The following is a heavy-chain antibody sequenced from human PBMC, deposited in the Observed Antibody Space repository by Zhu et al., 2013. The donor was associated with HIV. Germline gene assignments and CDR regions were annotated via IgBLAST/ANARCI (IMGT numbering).Heavy chain of an antibody. CDR3: SRTKMFAGYWSDF. CDR2: ISPNNGGT. V-gene: IGHV1-2*02. J-gene: IGHJ4*02. Sequence: QVQLVQSGAEVKKPGASVKVSCKASGYTFTNFYVRWIRQAPGQGLEWMGWISPNNGGTIYEQKFQGRVTMTRGTSITTAYMELSRLTPDDTAVYYCSRTKMFAGYWSDFWGQGTLVTVSS. CDR1: GYTFTNFY. D-gene: IGHD3-9*01.